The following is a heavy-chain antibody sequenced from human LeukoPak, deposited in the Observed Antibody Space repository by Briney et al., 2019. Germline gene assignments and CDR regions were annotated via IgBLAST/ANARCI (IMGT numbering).Heavy chain of an antibody. Sequence: GGSLRLSCAASGITFSNYAMHWVRQAPGKGLECVAVISYDGTSKHYADSVKGRFTISRDNAKNSIHLQMGSLRVEDTAVYYCVRGDGDLFDFWGQGTLVSVSS. J-gene: IGHJ5*01. CDR2: ISYDGTSK. CDR3: VRGDGDLFDF. D-gene: IGHD4-17*01. V-gene: IGHV3-30-3*01. CDR1: GITFSNYA.